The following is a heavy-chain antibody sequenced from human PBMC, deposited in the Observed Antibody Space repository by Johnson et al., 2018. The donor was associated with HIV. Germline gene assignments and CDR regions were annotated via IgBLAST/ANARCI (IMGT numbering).Heavy chain of an antibody. CDR3: GRESTGAGTAFDI. J-gene: IGHJ3*02. CDR1: GFTVSSNY. Sequence: QLVESGGGLVQPGGSLRLSCAASGFTVSSNYMSWVRQAPGKGLEWVSVIYSGGKTYYADSVKGRFTISRDNAKNSLYLQMNSLRAEDTAVYYCGRESTGAGTAFDIWGQVTMVTVSS. CDR2: IYSGGKT. V-gene: IGHV3-66*01. D-gene: IGHD2-8*02.